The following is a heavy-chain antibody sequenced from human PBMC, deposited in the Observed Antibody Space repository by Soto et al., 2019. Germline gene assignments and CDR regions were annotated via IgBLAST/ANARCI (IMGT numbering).Heavy chain of an antibody. D-gene: IGHD5-12*01. V-gene: IGHV3-23*01. CDR2: ISGSGGDT. J-gene: IGHJ4*02. CDR3: AKDRGYTGYDFGYCFDH. Sequence: ESGGGLVPPGGSLRLSCAASGLTFGKYAMSWVRQAPGKGLAWVSSISGSGGDTFYAGSVKGRFTISRDISKNTLSLQMDSLRAEDTAVYYCAKDRGYTGYDFGYCFDHWGRGSLVTVSS. CDR1: GLTFGKYA.